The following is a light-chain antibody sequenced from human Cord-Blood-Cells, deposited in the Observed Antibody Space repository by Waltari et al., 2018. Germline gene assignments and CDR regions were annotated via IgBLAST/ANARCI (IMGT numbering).Light chain of an antibody. CDR1: ALPKQY. CDR3: QSADSHGNYPYVV. J-gene: IGLJ2*01. Sequence: SYELTQPPSVSVSPGQTARITCSGDALPKQYAYWYQQKPGQAPVLVIYKDSERPSGIPWWFSGSSEGTTVPLTIMGVQAKDEAYYYCQSADSHGNYPYVVFGGGNKLTVL. V-gene: IGLV3-25*02. CDR2: KDS.